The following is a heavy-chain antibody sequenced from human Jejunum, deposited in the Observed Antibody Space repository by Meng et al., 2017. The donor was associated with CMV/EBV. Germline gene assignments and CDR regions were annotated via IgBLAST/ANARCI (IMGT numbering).Heavy chain of an antibody. V-gene: IGHV3-7*01. CDR3: AIDFWSGYYRYGLDV. J-gene: IGHJ6*02. CDR1: GFTFSSYW. Sequence: GFTFSSYWMTWVRQAPGKGLEWVANINQDGSGKNYLDSVKGRFTVSRDSSKNKVYLQMNSLRAEDTAVYYCAIDFWSGYYRYGLDVWGQGTTVTVSS. CDR2: INQDGSGK. D-gene: IGHD3-3*01.